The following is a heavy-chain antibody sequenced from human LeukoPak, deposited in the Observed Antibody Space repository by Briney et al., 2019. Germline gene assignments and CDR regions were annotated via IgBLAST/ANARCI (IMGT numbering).Heavy chain of an antibody. CDR2: ISRDSGAT. V-gene: IGHV3-48*01. J-gene: IGHJ3*02. Sequence: GGSPRLSCAASGFTFSSYSMNWVRQAPGKGLEWVSYISRDSGATYYADSVRGRFTISRDNAKNSLSLQMSSLRPEDTAIYFCARDHVWAFDIWGQGTMVTVSS. CDR3: ARDHVWAFDI. CDR1: GFTFSSYS. D-gene: IGHD2-21*01.